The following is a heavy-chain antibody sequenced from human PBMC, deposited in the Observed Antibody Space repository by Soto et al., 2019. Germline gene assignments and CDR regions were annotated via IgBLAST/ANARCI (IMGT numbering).Heavy chain of an antibody. CDR2: ISYDGSNK. Sequence: GGSLRLSCAASGFTFSSYAMHWVRQAPGKGLEWVAVISYDGSNKYYADSVKGRFTISRDNSKNALYLQMNSLRAEDTAVYYCARDTNIPRLGHYYYGMDVWGQGTTVTVSS. CDR3: ARDTNIPRLGHYYYGMDV. D-gene: IGHD2-8*01. V-gene: IGHV3-30-3*01. CDR1: GFTFSSYA. J-gene: IGHJ6*02.